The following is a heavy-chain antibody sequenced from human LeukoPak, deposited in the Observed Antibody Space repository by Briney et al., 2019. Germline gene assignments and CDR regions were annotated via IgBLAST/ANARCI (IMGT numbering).Heavy chain of an antibody. J-gene: IGHJ5*02. CDR3: AKDTGRSGSYTLWRS. CDR2: ISYDGSNK. V-gene: IGHV3-30*04. D-gene: IGHD1-26*01. CDR1: GFTFSSYA. Sequence: PGGSLRLSCAASGFTFSSYAMHWVRQAPGKGLEWVAVISYDGSNKYYADSVKGRFTISRDNSKNTLYLQMNSLRAEDTAVYYCAKDTGRSGSYTLWRSWGQGTLVTVSS.